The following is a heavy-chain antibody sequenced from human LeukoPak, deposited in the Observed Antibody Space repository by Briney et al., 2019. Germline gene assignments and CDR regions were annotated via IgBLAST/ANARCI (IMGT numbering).Heavy chain of an antibody. D-gene: IGHD3-16*02. Sequence: GGSLRLSCAASGFTFDDYAMHWVRQAPGKGLEWVSGISWNSGRIGYADSVKGRFTISRDNSKNTLYLQMNSLRAEDTAVYYCARVAGVYDYVWGSYRYDAFDIWGQGTMVTVSS. CDR1: GFTFDDYA. J-gene: IGHJ3*02. CDR2: ISWNSGRI. V-gene: IGHV3-9*01. CDR3: ARVAGVYDYVWGSYRYDAFDI.